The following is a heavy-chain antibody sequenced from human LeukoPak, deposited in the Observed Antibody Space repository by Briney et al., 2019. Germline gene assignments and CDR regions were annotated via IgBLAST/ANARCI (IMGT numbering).Heavy chain of an antibody. CDR2: ISGSGGST. J-gene: IGHJ4*02. Sequence: GGSLRLSCAASGFTFSSYGMSWVRQAPGKGLEWVSAISGSGGSTYYADSVKGRFTISRDNSKNTLYLQMNSLRAEDTAVYYCATRMITFGGVIAYFDYWGQGTLVTVSS. CDR3: ATRMITFGGVIAYFDY. D-gene: IGHD3-16*02. V-gene: IGHV3-23*01. CDR1: GFTFSSYG.